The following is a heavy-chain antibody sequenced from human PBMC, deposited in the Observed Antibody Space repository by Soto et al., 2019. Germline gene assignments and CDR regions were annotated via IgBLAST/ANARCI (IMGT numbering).Heavy chain of an antibody. D-gene: IGHD6-19*01. Sequence: GGSLRLSCSASGFTFSSYGMHWVRQAPGKGLEWVAVIWYDGSNKYYADSVKGRFTISRDNSKNTLYLQMNSLRAEDTAVYYCARAPQWLVPFDYWGQGTLVTVSS. CDR3: ARAPQWLVPFDY. J-gene: IGHJ4*02. CDR1: GFTFSSYG. CDR2: IWYDGSNK. V-gene: IGHV3-33*01.